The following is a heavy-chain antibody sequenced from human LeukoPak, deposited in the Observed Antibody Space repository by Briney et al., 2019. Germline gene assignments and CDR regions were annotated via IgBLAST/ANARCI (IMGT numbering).Heavy chain of an antibody. Sequence: SETLSLTCTVSGGSISDRNYYWAWIRQPPGKGLEWIGTIYYTGSSYYNPSLKSRVTISIDTSRNQFSLMIDSVTAADTAVYYCAREADTAMITYWGQGTLVTVSS. CDR1: GGSISDRNYY. J-gene: IGHJ4*02. D-gene: IGHD5-18*01. CDR2: IYYTGSS. V-gene: IGHV4-39*07. CDR3: AREADTAMITY.